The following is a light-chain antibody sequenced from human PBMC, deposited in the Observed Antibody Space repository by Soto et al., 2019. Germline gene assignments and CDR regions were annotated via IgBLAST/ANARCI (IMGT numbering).Light chain of an antibody. J-gene: IGKJ2*01. CDR1: QDITNY. Sequence: DIQMTQSPSSLSASVGDRVTITCQASQDITNYLNWYQQKPGKAPKLLIYDASNLETGVPSRFSGSGSETDCTFTIRSLQPEDIGTYYCQQYDNLPYSFGQGTKLEIK. CDR3: QQYDNLPYS. CDR2: DAS. V-gene: IGKV1-33*01.